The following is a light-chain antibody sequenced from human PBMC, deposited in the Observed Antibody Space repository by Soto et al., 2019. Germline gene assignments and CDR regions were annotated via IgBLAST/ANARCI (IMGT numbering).Light chain of an antibody. V-gene: IGLV2-14*03. CDR2: DVR. Sequence: QSVLTQPASVSGSPGQSITISCTGTSSDVGYYNYVSWYQQHPGKVPKLMIYDVRYRPSGVSDRFSGSKSGNTASLTLSGLQAEDEADYYCSSSTSTSTLVFGTGTKLTVL. CDR1: SSDVGYYNY. CDR3: SSSTSTSTLV. J-gene: IGLJ1*01.